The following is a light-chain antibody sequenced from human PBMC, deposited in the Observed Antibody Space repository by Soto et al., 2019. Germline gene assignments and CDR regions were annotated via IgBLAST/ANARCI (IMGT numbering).Light chain of an antibody. V-gene: IGKV1-5*01. CDR2: DAS. CDR1: QSLNSL. J-gene: IGKJ1*01. Sequence: DIQMTQSPSTLSASVGDRVTITCGASQSLNSLLAWYQQKPGRAPKLLIYDASTLESGVPSRFSGSGSGTEFTLTISSLQTDDFATYYCQQYNSYSSWTFGHGTKVDIK. CDR3: QQYNSYSSWT.